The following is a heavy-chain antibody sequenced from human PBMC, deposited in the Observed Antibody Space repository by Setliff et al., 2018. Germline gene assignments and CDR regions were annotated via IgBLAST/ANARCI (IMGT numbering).Heavy chain of an antibody. CDR2: IFPKTGNT. Sequence: ASVKVSCKASGYTFTNYGITWVRQAPGQGLEWMGWIFPKTGNTNYAYKVQGRVTMTTDTSTATAYMELRSLTSDDTAVYYCARLVRYCTRTACQKVAGDESWGQGTLVTVSS. CDR3: ARLVRYCTRTACQKVAGDES. CDR1: GYTFTNYG. D-gene: IGHD2-8*01. V-gene: IGHV1-18*01. J-gene: IGHJ5*01.